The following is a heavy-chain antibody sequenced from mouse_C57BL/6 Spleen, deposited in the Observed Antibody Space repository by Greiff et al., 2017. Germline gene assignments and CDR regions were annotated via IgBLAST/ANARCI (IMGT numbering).Heavy chain of an antibody. Sequence: VQLQQPGAELVKPGASVKLSCKASGYTFTSYWMQWVKQRPGQGLEWIGEIDPSDSYTNYNQKFKGKATLTVDTSSSTAYMQLSSLTSEDSAVYYCARSNYSNYGSYAMDYWGQGTSVTVSS. CDR2: IDPSDSYT. D-gene: IGHD2-5*01. V-gene: IGHV1-50*01. CDR1: GYTFTSYW. CDR3: ARSNYSNYGSYAMDY. J-gene: IGHJ4*01.